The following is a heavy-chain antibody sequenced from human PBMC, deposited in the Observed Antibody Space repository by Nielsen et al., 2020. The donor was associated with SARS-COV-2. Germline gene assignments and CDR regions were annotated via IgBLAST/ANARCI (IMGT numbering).Heavy chain of an antibody. V-gene: IGHV1-69*10. CDR3: AKVPTGGYSGMDV. J-gene: IGHJ6*02. D-gene: IGHD2-21*01. CDR1: GGTFSSNV. Sequence: SVKVSCKASGGTFSSNVISWVRQAPAQALEWMGGIIPILGMTNYAQKFQGRITITADTSSTLAYMELSSLRSQDTAVYFCAKVPTGGYSGMDVWGQGTAVTVSS. CDR2: IIPILGMT.